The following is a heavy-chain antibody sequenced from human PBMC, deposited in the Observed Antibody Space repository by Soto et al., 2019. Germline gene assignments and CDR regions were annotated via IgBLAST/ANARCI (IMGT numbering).Heavy chain of an antibody. CDR3: ARHTQSSWYGVYFDY. J-gene: IGHJ4*02. CDR2: IYYSGST. V-gene: IGHV4-59*08. Sequence: SETLSLTCTVSGGSISSYYWSWIRQPPGKGLEWIGYIYYSGSTNYNPSLKSRVTISVDTSKNQFSLKLSSVTAADTAVYYCARHTQSSWYGVYFDYWGQGTLVTVSS. CDR1: GGSISSYY. D-gene: IGHD6-13*01.